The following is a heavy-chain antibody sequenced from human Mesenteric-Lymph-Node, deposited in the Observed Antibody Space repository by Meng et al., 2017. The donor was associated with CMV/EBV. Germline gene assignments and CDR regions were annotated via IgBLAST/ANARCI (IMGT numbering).Heavy chain of an antibody. CDR1: GFTVSSNY. J-gene: IGHJ6*02. V-gene: IGHV3-53*01. CDR2: IYSGGST. Sequence: GESLKISCAASGFTVSSNYMSWVRQAPGKGLEWVSVIYSGGSTYYADSVKGRFTISRDNSKNPLYLHMNSLRAEDTAVYYCARDVFRFLPPHGPLQLGRYYYYGMDVWGQGTTVTVSS. CDR3: ARDVFRFLPPHGPLQLGRYYYYGMDV. D-gene: IGHD3-3*01.